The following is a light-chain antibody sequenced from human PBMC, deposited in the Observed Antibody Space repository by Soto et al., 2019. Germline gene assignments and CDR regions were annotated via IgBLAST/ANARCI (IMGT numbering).Light chain of an antibody. J-gene: IGLJ2*01. CDR3: SSFAGSNNFVI. CDR2: EVS. CDR1: SSDVGGYNY. Sequence: QSALTQPPSASGSPGQSVTISCTGTSSDVGGYNYVSWYQQHPGKAPKLMIYEVSSRPSGVPDRFSGSKSANTASLTVSGLRAEDEADYYCSSFAGSNNFVIFGGGTKLTVL. V-gene: IGLV2-8*01.